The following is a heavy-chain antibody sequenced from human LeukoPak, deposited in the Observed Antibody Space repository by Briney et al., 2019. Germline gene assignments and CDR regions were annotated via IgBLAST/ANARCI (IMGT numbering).Heavy chain of an antibody. CDR3: ARSGITMVGGASIGLLTFDI. J-gene: IGHJ3*02. V-gene: IGHV3-66*01. CDR1: GFTFSTSW. CDR2: IYGDDET. Sequence: PGGSLRLSCAASGFTFSTSWMSWVRQAPGKGLEWVSVIYGDDETNYADSVKGRFTISRDNSKNTLYLQMNSLRAEDTAVYYCARSGITMVGGASIGLLTFDIWGPGTMVTVSP. D-gene: IGHD3-10*01.